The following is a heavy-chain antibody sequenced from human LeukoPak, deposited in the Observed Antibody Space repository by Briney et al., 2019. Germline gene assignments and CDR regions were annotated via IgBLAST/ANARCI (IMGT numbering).Heavy chain of an antibody. V-gene: IGHV4-59*01. CDR2: IYYSGST. J-gene: IGHJ4*02. CDR1: GGSISYYY. CDR3: ARQIYSYGPNFDY. D-gene: IGHD5-18*01. Sequence: PSETLSLTCTVSGGSISYYYWSWIRQPPGKGLEWIGYIYYSGSTNYNPSLKSRVTISVDTSKNQFSLNLTSVTTADTAVYYCARQIYSYGPNFDYWGQGTLVTVSS.